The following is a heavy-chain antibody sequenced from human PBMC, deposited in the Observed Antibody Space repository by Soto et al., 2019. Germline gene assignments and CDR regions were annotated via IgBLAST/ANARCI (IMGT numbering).Heavy chain of an antibody. CDR3: AKTPSYYYDSSGYPVLDY. Sequence: GGSLRLSCAASGFTFSSYGMHWVRQAPGKGLEWVAVISYDGSNKYYADSVKGRFTISRDNSKNTLYLQMNSLRAEDTAVYYCAKTPSYYYDSSGYPVLDYWGQGTLVTVSS. J-gene: IGHJ4*02. V-gene: IGHV3-30*18. CDR2: ISYDGSNK. D-gene: IGHD3-22*01. CDR1: GFTFSSYG.